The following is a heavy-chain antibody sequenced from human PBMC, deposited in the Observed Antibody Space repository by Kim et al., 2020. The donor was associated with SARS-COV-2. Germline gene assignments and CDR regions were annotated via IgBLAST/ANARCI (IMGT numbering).Heavy chain of an antibody. CDR3: ARGGLRVVATIEGYYFDY. J-gene: IGHJ4*02. CDR2: IIPIFGTA. D-gene: IGHD5-12*01. CDR1: GGTFSSYA. Sequence: SVKVSCKASGGTFSSYAISWVRQAPGQGLEWMGGIIPIFGTANYAQKFQGRVTITADESTSTAYMELSSLRSEDTAMYYCARGGLRVVATIEGYYFDYWGQGTLVTVSS. V-gene: IGHV1-69*13.